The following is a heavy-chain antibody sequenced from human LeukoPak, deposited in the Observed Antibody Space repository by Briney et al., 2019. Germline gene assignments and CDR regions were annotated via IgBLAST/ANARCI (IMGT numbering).Heavy chain of an antibody. V-gene: IGHV1-18*01. D-gene: IGHD2-2*01. CDR3: ARVSPRYCSSTSCSFDP. Sequence: ASVKVSCKASGYTFTSYAMNWVRQATGQGLEWMGWMNPNNGNTNYAQKLQGRVTMTTDTSTSTAYMELRSLRSDDTAVYYCARVSPRYCSSTSCSFDPWGQGTLVTVSS. CDR2: MNPNNGNT. J-gene: IGHJ5*02. CDR1: GYTFTSYA.